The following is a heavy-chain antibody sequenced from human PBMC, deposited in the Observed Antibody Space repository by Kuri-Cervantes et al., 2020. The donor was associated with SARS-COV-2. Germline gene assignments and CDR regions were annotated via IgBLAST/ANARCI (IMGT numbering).Heavy chain of an antibody. D-gene: IGHD1-26*01. Sequence: GESLKISCAASRFTFGDYAMHWVRQVPGKGLEWVSGISGSGGDAYYADSVKGRFTISRDNSKNTLFLQMNSLRAEDTAVYYCAKRWVTWELQEFFDFWGQGAQVTVSS. CDR1: RFTFGDYA. J-gene: IGHJ4*02. CDR2: ISGSGGDA. CDR3: AKRWVTWELQEFFDF. V-gene: IGHV3-23*01.